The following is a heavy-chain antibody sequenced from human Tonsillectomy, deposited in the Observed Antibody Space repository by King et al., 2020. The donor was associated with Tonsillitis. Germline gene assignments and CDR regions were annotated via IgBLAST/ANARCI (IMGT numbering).Heavy chain of an antibody. J-gene: IGHJ4*02. D-gene: IGHD2-21*02. V-gene: IGHV3-30*18. CDR2: ISYDGSNK. CDR1: GFTFSSYG. CDR3: AKDYCGGDCYFFDY. Sequence: VQLVESGGGVVQPGRSLRLSCAASGFTFSSYGMHWVRQAPGKGLEWVAVISYDGSNKYYADSVKGRFTISRDNSKNTLYLQMKSLRAEEQAVYYCAKDYCGGDCYFFDYWGQGTLVTVSS.